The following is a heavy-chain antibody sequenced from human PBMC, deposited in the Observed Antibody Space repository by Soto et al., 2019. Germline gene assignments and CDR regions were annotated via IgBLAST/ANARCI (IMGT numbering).Heavy chain of an antibody. CDR3: ATSKVGLEFMKTTVTTVWGPCHT. CDR1: GFTFDDYA. CDR2: ITWNSGIR. V-gene: IGHV3-9*01. Sequence: EVQLVESGGGLVQPGRSLRLSCAASGFTFDDYAMNWVRQAPGKGPEWVSGITWNSGIRGYAASVKGRFTISRDNAKNCLYLQMNSQSTEDTALYYCATSKVGLEFMKTTVTTVWGPCHTWGDGTMVTVSS. D-gene: IGHD4-17*01. J-gene: IGHJ3*02.